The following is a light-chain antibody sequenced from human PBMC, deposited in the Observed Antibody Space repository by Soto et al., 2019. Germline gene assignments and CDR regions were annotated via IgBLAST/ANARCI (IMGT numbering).Light chain of an antibody. CDR2: DAS. CDR3: QQRSNWRT. J-gene: IGKJ4*01. V-gene: IGKV3-11*01. Sequence: EIVLTQSPATLSLSPGERATLSCRASQSVSSYLAWYQQKPGQAPRLLIYDASNRATGIPARFSGSGAGTAFTLTISSLEPEDFSVYYWQQRSNWRTFGGGTKVEIK. CDR1: QSVSSY.